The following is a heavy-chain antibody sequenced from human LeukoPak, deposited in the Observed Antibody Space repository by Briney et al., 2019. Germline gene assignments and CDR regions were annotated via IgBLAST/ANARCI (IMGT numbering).Heavy chain of an antibody. D-gene: IGHD3-9*01. CDR3: ARDLTYYDILTGRVHYYYMDV. V-gene: IGHV3-53*01. CDR1: GFSVSSNS. CDR2: IYSGGST. Sequence: GGALRLSCAASGFSVSSNSMNWVRQAPRTGLEWVSVIYSGGSTYYADSVKGRFTISRDNSKNTLYLQMNSLRAEDTAVYYCARDLTYYDILTGRVHYYYMDVWGKGTTVTISS. J-gene: IGHJ6*03.